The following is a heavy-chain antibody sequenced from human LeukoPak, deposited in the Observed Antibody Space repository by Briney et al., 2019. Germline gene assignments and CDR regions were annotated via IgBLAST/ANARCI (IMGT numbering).Heavy chain of an antibody. Sequence: PSETLSLTCTVSGGSISSGGYYWSWIRQHPGKGLEWIGYIYYSGSTYYNPSLKSRVTISVDTSKNQFSLKLSSVTAADTAVYYCARHSRLDKSSLSWADYWGQGTLVTVSS. J-gene: IGHJ4*02. CDR1: GGSISSGGYY. CDR3: ARHSRLDKSSLSWADY. CDR2: IYYSGST. D-gene: IGHD2-2*03. V-gene: IGHV4-31*03.